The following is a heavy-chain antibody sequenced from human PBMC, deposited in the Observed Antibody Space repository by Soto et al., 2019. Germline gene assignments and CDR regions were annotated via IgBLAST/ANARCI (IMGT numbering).Heavy chain of an antibody. Sequence: LSLTCSVTGYSISSRGFYWTWIRQHPGKGLEWIGNIYFSGNTYYNSALKSRVTMSVDTSNNQFSLDLRSVTAADTAVYYCARAVNDYGSYFDYWGQGTLVTVSS. D-gene: IGHD4-17*01. CDR1: GYSISSRGFY. CDR3: ARAVNDYGSYFDY. CDR2: IYFSGNT. J-gene: IGHJ4*02. V-gene: IGHV4-31*03.